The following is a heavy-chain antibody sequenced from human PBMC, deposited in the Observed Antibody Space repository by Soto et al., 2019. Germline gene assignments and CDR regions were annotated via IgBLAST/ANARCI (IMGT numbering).Heavy chain of an antibody. D-gene: IGHD5-12*01. CDR3: ARDGATMTKRSLDP. V-gene: IGHV4-31*03. Sequence: QVQLQESGPGLVKPSQTLSLTCTVSGGSISSGGYYWSWIRQHPGKGLEWIGYIYYSGSTYYNPSLNSRVTISVDTSKNQCSLKLRSVTAADTAVYYCARDGATMTKRSLDPWGQGTLVTVSS. CDR2: IYYSGST. J-gene: IGHJ5*02. CDR1: GGSISSGGYY.